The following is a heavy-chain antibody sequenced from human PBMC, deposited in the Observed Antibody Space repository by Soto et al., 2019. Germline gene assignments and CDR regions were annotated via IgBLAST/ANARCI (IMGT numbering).Heavy chain of an antibody. J-gene: IGHJ6*02. CDR2: ISYDGSNK. CDR1: GFTFSSYG. Sequence: QVQLVESGGGVVQPGRSLRLSCAASGFTFSSYGMHWVRQAPGKGLEWVAVISYDGSNKYYADSVKGRFTISRDNSKNTLYLQMNSLRAEDTAVYYCAKTHMVRGVITAHYYYGMDVWGQGTTVTVSS. D-gene: IGHD3-10*01. V-gene: IGHV3-30*18. CDR3: AKTHMVRGVITAHYYYGMDV.